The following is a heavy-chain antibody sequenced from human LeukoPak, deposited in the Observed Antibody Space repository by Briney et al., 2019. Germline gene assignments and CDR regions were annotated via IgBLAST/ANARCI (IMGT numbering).Heavy chain of an antibody. V-gene: IGHV4-34*01. CDR3: ARGQSIAAAGTIWFDP. CDR2: INRSGST. J-gene: IGHJ5*02. Sequence: SETLSLTCAVYGGSFSGYYWSWIRQPPGKGLEWIGEINRSGSTNYNPSLKSRVTISVDTSKNQFSLKLSSVTAADTAVYYCARGQSIAAAGTIWFDPWGQGTLVTVSS. CDR1: GGSFSGYY. D-gene: IGHD6-13*01.